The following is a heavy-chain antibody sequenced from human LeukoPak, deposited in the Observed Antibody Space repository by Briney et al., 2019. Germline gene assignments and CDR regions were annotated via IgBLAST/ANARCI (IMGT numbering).Heavy chain of an antibody. J-gene: IGHJ6*04. CDR3: TGSPQDFYYPGMDV. CDR1: GFTFSNAW. CDR2: IKSKTEGGTT. Sequence: PGRSLRLSCAASGFTFSNAWMSWVPQAPGKGLQWVARIKSKTEGGTTDYAPPVKDRFTISRDDTKNTLYLQMNSLKHHYTSVYYCTGSPQDFYYPGMDVWGKGTTITVSS. V-gene: IGHV3-15*01.